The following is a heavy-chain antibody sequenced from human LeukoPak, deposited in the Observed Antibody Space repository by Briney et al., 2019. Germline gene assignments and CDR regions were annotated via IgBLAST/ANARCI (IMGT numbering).Heavy chain of an antibody. CDR1: GYTLTELS. D-gene: IGHD6-6*01. J-gene: IGHJ4*02. CDR2: FDPEDGET. Sequence: ASVKVSCKVSGYTLTELSMHWVRQAPGEGLEWMGGFDPEDGETIYAQKFQGRVTITADESTSTAYMELSSLRSEDTAVYYCARGAEYSSQYFWGQGTLVTVSS. V-gene: IGHV1-24*01. CDR3: ARGAEYSSQYF.